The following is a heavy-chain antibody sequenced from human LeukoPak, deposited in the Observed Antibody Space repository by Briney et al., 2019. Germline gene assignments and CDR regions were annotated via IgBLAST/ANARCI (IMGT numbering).Heavy chain of an antibody. V-gene: IGHV3-23*01. J-gene: IGHJ4*02. Sequence: PGGSLRLSCAASGFTFSDYYMSWIRQAPGKGLEWVSAISGSGGSTYYADSVKGRFTISRDNSKNTLYLQMNSLRAEDTAVYYCAKALTGRKHYWGQGTLVTVSS. CDR1: GFTFSDYY. CDR2: ISGSGGST. D-gene: IGHD1-20*01. CDR3: AKALTGRKHY.